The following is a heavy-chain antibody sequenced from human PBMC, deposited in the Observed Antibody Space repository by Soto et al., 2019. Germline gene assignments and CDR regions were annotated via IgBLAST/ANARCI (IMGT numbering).Heavy chain of an antibody. J-gene: IGHJ4*02. D-gene: IGHD3-10*01. CDR1: GFSVSSTY. CDR3: ARVMMVRGVVFEY. CDR2: MYSGGSA. Sequence: GWSLRLSCSVSGFSVSSTYMSWFRQAPGKGLEWVSVMYSGGSAYYADSVKGRFSISRENSKNTLSLQMNSLRAEDMAVYYCARVMMVRGVVFEYWGRGTLVTVSS. V-gene: IGHV3-53*01.